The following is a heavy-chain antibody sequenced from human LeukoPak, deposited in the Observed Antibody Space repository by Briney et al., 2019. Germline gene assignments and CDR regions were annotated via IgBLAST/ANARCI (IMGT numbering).Heavy chain of an antibody. V-gene: IGHV4-4*02. D-gene: IGHD6-19*01. J-gene: IGHJ4*02. CDR2: IYHSGST. Sequence: SETLSLTCAVSGGSISSSNWWSWVRQPPGKGLEWIGQIYHSGSTNYNPSLKSRVTISVDKSNNHFSLKLTSVTAADTAVYYCARDPVPVPGVNFDYWGQGTLVTVSS. CDR3: ARDPVPVPGVNFDY. CDR1: GGSISSSNW.